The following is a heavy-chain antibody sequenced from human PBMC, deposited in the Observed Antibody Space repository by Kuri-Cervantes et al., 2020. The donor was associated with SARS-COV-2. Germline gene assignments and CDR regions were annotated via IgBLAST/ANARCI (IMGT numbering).Heavy chain of an antibody. CDR2: ISWNSGSI. D-gene: IGHD3-22*01. CDR1: GFTFDDYA. CDR3: AREGYYEPTDMDV. V-gene: IGHV3-9*01. Sequence: SLKISCAASGFTFDDYAMHWVRQAPGKGLEWVSGISWNSGSIGYADSVKGRFTISRDNAKNSLYLQMNSLRAEDTAVYYCAREGYYEPTDMDVWGQGTTVTVSS. J-gene: IGHJ6*02.